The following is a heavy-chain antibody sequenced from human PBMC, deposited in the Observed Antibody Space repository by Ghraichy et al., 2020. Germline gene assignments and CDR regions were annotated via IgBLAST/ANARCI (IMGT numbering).Heavy chain of an antibody. CDR1: GESFSAYF. D-gene: IGHD2-15*01. J-gene: IGHJ4*02. CDR2: INHGGST. V-gene: IGHV4-34*01. CDR3: ATARYCAGGSCPRYFDS. Sequence: SQTLSLTCDVYGESFSAYFRSWIRQPPGKGLEWIGEINHGGSTNYNPSLTRRVTISVDTSKNQFSLRLSSVTAADTAVYYCATARYCAGGSCPRYFDSWGQGTLVTVSS.